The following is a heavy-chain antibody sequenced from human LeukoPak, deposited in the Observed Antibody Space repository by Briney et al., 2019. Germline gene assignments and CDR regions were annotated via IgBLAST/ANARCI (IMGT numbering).Heavy chain of an antibody. D-gene: IGHD2-15*01. CDR2: IRYDGSNK. V-gene: IGHV3-30*02. CDR3: AREVLGYCSGGSCYSSYFDY. CDR1: GFTFSSYG. Sequence: GGSLRLSCAASGFTFSSYGMHWVRQAPGKGLEWVAFIRYDGSNKYYADSVKGRFTISRDDAKNSLYLQMNSLRAEDTAVYYCAREVLGYCSGGSCYSSYFDYWGQGTLVTVSS. J-gene: IGHJ4*02.